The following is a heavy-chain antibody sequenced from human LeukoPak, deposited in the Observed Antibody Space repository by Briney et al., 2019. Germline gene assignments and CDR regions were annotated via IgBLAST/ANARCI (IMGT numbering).Heavy chain of an antibody. Sequence: ASVKVSCKASGYTFTSYGISWVRQAPGQGLEWMGWISAYNGNTNYAQKPQGRVTMTTDTSTSTAYMELRSLRSDDTAVYYCARVHVVLLHYYYYGMDVWGQGTTVTVSS. CDR2: ISAYNGNT. J-gene: IGHJ6*02. CDR3: ARVHVVLLHYYYYGMDV. V-gene: IGHV1-18*01. D-gene: IGHD2-21*01. CDR1: GYTFTSYG.